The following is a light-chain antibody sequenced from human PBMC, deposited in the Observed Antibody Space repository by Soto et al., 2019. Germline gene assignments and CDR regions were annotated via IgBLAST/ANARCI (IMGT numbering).Light chain of an antibody. CDR2: GAT. CDR3: QQYDDLPSIT. Sequence: IQMTQSPSSLSASIGGRVTITSQASQDIGNSLNWYQQLPGKPPKLLIYGATNLEAGVPLRFSGRGSGTHFTFTIASLEPEDISTYSCQQYDDLPSITFGQGTRLEIK. CDR1: QDIGNS. V-gene: IGKV1-33*01. J-gene: IGKJ5*01.